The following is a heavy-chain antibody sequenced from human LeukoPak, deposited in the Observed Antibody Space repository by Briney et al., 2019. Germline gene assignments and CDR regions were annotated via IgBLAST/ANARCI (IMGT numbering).Heavy chain of an antibody. CDR2: INPNSGGT. Sequence: ASVKVSCKASGYTFTAYNMHWVRQAPGQGLGWMGWINPNSGGTNYAQKFQGRVTMTRDTSISTAYMELSRLRSDDTAVYYCARGISTGSEPYYYYYMDVWGKGTTVTISS. D-gene: IGHD2-2*01. J-gene: IGHJ6*03. V-gene: IGHV1-2*02. CDR3: ARGISTGSEPYYYYYMDV. CDR1: GYTFTAYN.